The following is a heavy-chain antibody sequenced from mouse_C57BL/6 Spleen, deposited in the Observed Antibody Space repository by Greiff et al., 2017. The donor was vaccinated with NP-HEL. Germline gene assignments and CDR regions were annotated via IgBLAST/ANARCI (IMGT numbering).Heavy chain of an antibody. CDR1: GYTFTDYY. J-gene: IGHJ2*01. CDR2: INPNNGGT. CDR3: ARGRPGLFDY. Sequence: EVQLQQSGPELVKPGASVKISCKASGYTFTDYYMNWVKQSHGKSLEWIGDINPNNGGTSYNQKFKGKATLTVDKSSSTAYMELRSLTSEDSAVYYCARGRPGLFDYWGQCTTLTVSS. V-gene: IGHV1-26*01. D-gene: IGHD3-3*01.